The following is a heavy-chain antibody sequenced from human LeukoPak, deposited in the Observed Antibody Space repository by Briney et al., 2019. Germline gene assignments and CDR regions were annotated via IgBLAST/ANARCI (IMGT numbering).Heavy chain of an antibody. Sequence: GGSLRLSCAASGFTFSNYAMNWVRQAPGKGLEWVALIWHDGGKRYYADSVKGRFTISRDNSKNTLYLQMTTLRAEDTAVYYCARDADTSEFFSWLDLWGQGTLVTVSS. V-gene: IGHV3-33*08. D-gene: IGHD3-22*01. J-gene: IGHJ4*02. CDR3: ARDADTSEFFSWLDL. CDR1: GFTFSNYA. CDR2: IWHDGGKR.